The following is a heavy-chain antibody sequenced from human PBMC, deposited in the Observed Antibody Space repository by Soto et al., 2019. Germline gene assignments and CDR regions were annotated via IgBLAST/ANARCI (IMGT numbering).Heavy chain of an antibody. Sequence: ASVKVSCKASGGTFSSYAISWVRQAPGQGLEWMGGIIPIFGTANYAQKFQGRVTITADESTSTAYMELSSLRSEDTAVYYCARWGCISTSCPTYYYYGMDVWGQGTTVTVSS. V-gene: IGHV1-69*13. CDR1: GGTFSSYA. D-gene: IGHD2-2*01. CDR3: ARWGCISTSCPTYYYYGMDV. J-gene: IGHJ6*02. CDR2: IIPIFGTA.